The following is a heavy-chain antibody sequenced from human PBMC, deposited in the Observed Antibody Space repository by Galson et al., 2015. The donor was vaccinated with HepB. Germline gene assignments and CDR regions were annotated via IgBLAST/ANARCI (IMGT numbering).Heavy chain of an antibody. D-gene: IGHD4-23*01. V-gene: IGHV3-7*01. CDR1: GLPLSSYA. CDR3: ARDYGGNSGGIDY. J-gene: IGHJ4*02. CDR2: INQGGNEK. Sequence: SLRLSCAASGLPLSSYAMTWVRQAPGKGLEWVANINQGGNEKYYVDSVSGRFTISRDNARNSLYLQMNSLRAEDTAVYYCARDYGGNSGGIDYWGQGTLVTVSS.